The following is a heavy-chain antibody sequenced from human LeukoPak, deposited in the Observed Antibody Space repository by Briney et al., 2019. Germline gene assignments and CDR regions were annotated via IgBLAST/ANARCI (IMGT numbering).Heavy chain of an antibody. CDR1: GFTFSSYS. J-gene: IGHJ6*02. Sequence: GGSLRLSCAASGFTFSSYSMNWVRQAPGKGLEWVSSISSSSSYIYYADSVKGRFTISRDNAKNSLYLQMNSLRAEDTAVYYCARDQRYCSSTSCPRGMDVWGQGTTVTVSS. D-gene: IGHD2-2*01. V-gene: IGHV3-21*01. CDR3: ARDQRYCSSTSCPRGMDV. CDR2: ISSSSSYI.